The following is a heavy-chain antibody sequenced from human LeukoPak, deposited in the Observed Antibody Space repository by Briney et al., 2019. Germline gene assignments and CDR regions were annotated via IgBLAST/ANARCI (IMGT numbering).Heavy chain of an antibody. CDR3: ARDLPPITIFGEFDY. CDR2: ISYDGSNK. CDR1: GFTFSSYE. Sequence: GGSLRLSCAASGFTFSSYEMNWVRQAPGKGLEWVAVISYDGSNKYYADSVKGRFTISRDNSKNTLYLQMNSLRAEDTAVYYCARDLPPITIFGEFDYWGQGTLVTVSS. V-gene: IGHV3-30*04. D-gene: IGHD3-3*01. J-gene: IGHJ4*02.